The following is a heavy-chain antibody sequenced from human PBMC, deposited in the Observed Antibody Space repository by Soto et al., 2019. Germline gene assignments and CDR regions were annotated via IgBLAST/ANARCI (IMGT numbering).Heavy chain of an antibody. CDR3: ATQRPFDP. CDR2: INTGNGNT. V-gene: IGHV1-3*04. J-gene: IGHJ5*02. Sequence: ASVKVSCKASGYTFTTYGMHWVRHAPGQRLEWMGWINTGNGNTKYSQKFRGRVTIARDASAGTAFMELSSLTSEDTAVYYCATQRPFDPWGQGTLVTVSS. CDR1: GYTFTTYG.